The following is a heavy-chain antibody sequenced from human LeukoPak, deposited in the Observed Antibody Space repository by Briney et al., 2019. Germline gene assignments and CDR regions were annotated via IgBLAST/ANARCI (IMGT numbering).Heavy chain of an antibody. Sequence: SQTLSLTCTVSGGSISSGDYYWSWIRQPPGKGLEWIGYIYYSGSIYYNPSLKSRVTISGDTSRNQFSLKLSSVTAADTAVYYCARASNFWSGYYSSYYFDYWGQGTLVTVSS. J-gene: IGHJ4*02. V-gene: IGHV4-30-4*01. D-gene: IGHD3-3*01. CDR1: GGSISSGDYY. CDR3: ARASNFWSGYYSSYYFDY. CDR2: IYYSGSI.